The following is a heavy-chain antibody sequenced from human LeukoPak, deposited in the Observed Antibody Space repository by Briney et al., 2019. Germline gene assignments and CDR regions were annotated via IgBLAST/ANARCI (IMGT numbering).Heavy chain of an antibody. CDR2: ISAYNGNT. D-gene: IGHD3-10*01. J-gene: IGHJ4*02. CDR1: GYTFTSYG. V-gene: IGHV1-18*01. Sequence: ASVKVSCKASGYTFTSYGISWVRQAPGQGLEWMGWISAYNGNTNYAQKLQGRVTMTTDTSTSTAYMELRRLRSDDTAVYYCARSLSPYYGSGSLFDYWGQGTLVTVSS. CDR3: ARSLSPYYGSGSLFDY.